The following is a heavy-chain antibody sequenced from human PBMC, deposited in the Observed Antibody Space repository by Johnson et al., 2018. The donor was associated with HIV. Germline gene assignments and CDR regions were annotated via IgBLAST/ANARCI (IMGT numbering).Heavy chain of an antibody. Sequence: QVQLVESGGGVVQPGRSLRLSCAASGFTFSNYAMHWVRQAPGKGLEWVAVISYDGSNKYYADSVKGRFTISRDNSKNTLHLQMNSLSAEDTAVYYCARRGVYATSFDVWGQGTVVAVSS. CDR1: GFTFSNYA. V-gene: IGHV3-30-3*01. CDR3: ARRGVYATSFDV. J-gene: IGHJ3*01. CDR2: ISYDGSNK. D-gene: IGHD5/OR15-5a*01.